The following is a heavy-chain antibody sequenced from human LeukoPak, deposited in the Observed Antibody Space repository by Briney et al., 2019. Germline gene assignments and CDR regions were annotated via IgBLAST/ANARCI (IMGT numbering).Heavy chain of an antibody. CDR1: EFTFRTYG. J-gene: IGHJ6*04. CDR2: IWFDGSNK. CDR3: ARATGTTSNYYYGMEV. D-gene: IGHD1-1*01. V-gene: IGHV3-33*01. Sequence: GRSLRLSCAASEFTFRTYGMHWVRQAPGKGLEWLAVIWFDGSNKFYADSVKGRFTISRDNSENTLYLQMNSLRVEDTAAYYCARATGTTSNYYYGMEVWGKGTTVTVSS.